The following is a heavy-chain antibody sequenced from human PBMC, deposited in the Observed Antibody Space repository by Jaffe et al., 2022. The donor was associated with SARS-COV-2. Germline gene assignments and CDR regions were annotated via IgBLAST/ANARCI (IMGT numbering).Heavy chain of an antibody. CDR1: GGSVSSGSYY. Sequence: QVQLQESGPGLVKPSETLSLTCTVSGGSVSSGSYYWSWIRQPPGKGLEWIGYIDYSGDTNYDPSLKSRVSISVDTSKNQFFLKLRSVTATDTAVYYCARLRSGWYDAYFDYWGQGTLVTVSS. V-gene: IGHV4-61*01. CDR2: IDYSGDT. D-gene: IGHD6-19*01. CDR3: ARLRSGWYDAYFDY. J-gene: IGHJ4*02.